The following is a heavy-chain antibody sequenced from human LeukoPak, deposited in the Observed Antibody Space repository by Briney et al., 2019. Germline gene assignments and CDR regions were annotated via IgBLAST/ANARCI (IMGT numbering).Heavy chain of an antibody. CDR1: GGSISSYY. D-gene: IGHD3-3*01. CDR2: IYYSGST. CDR3: ARTALGVVTQNYYYSYMAV. V-gene: IGHV4-59*01. J-gene: IGHJ6*03. Sequence: SETLSLTCTVSGGSISSYYWSWIRQPPGKGLEWIGYIYYSGSTNYNPSLKSRVTISVDTSKNQFSLKLSSVTAADRAVYYCARTALGVVTQNYYYSYMAVWGKGTSVTVSS.